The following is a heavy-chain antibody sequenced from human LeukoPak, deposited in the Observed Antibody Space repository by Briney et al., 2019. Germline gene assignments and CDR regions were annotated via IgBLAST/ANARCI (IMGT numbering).Heavy chain of an antibody. CDR2: IYSGGST. J-gene: IGHJ4*02. D-gene: IGHD3-22*01. CDR1: GFTFNGDT. CDR3: ARAWYYYDSSGYRD. V-gene: IGHV3-53*01. Sequence: GESLRLSCAASGFTFNGDTLNWVRQAPGKGLEWVSVIYSGGSTYYADSVKGRFTISRDNSKNTLYLQMNSLRAEDTAVYYCARAWYYYDSSGYRDWGQGTLVTVSS.